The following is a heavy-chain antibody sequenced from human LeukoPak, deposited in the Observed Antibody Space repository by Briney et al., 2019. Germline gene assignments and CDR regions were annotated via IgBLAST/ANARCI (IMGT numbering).Heavy chain of an antibody. D-gene: IGHD1-1*01. J-gene: IGHJ4*02. CDR2: ISYDGSNK. Sequence: GGSLRLSCAASGFTFSSYAMHWVRQAPGKGLEWVAGISYDGSNKYYADSVKGRFTISRDNSKNTLYLQMNSLRAEDTAVYYCARAFGTTGYCGQGTLVTVSS. V-gene: IGHV3-30-3*01. CDR1: GFTFSSYA. CDR3: ARAFGTTGY.